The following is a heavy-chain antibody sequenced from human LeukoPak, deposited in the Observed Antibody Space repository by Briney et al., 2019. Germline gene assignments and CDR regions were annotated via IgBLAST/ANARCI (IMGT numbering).Heavy chain of an antibody. D-gene: IGHD3-10*01. CDR1: GFTFSTYG. V-gene: IGHV3-23*01. CDR3: AKRISTVRGFDS. Sequence: GGSLRLSRAASGFTFSTYGMSWVRQAPGKGLEWVSAISGSGGSTYYADSVKGRFTISRDNSKNTLFLQMYSLRADDTAVYYCAKRISTVRGFDSWGQGTLVTVSS. J-gene: IGHJ4*02. CDR2: ISGSGGST.